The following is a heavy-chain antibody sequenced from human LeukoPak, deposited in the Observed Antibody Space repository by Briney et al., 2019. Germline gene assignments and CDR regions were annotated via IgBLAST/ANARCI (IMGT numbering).Heavy chain of an antibody. V-gene: IGHV1-2*02. CDR1: GSTFTSYY. CDR3: AVDCSGYYFPDHDAFDI. J-gene: IGHJ3*02. CDR2: INPNSGGT. Sequence: ASVKVSCKASGSTFTSYYIHWARQAPGQGLEWMGWINPNSGGTNYAQKFQGRVTMTRDTSISTAYMELSRLRSDDTAVYYCAVDCSGYYFPDHDAFDIWGQGTMVTVSS. D-gene: IGHD3-22*01.